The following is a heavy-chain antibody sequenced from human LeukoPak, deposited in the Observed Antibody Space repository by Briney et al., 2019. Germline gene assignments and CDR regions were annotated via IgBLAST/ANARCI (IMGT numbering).Heavy chain of an antibody. CDR1: GYTFTSYW. V-gene: IGHV5-51*01. CDR3: ARSSYDFWSGYDY. D-gene: IGHD3-3*01. J-gene: IGHJ4*02. CDR2: IYPGDSDT. Sequence: GESLKISCKGSGYTFTSYWIAWVRQMPGKGLELMGIIYPGDSDTRYSPSFQGQVTISADKSISTAYLQWSSLKASDTAMYYCARSSYDFWSGYDYWGQGTLVTVSS.